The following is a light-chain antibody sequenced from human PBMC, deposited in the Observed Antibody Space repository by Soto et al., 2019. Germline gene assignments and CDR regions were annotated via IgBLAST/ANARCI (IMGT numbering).Light chain of an antibody. J-gene: IGKJ2*01. CDR1: QTISNY. V-gene: IGKV1-39*01. CDR2: GTS. CDR3: QQSYTTTHT. Sequence: IQMTQSPSSLSASVGDRVTITCRASQTISNYVNWYQQKAGKAPQLLIYGTSSLHGGVPSRFSGSGSGTEFPLTISSLQPEDFATFTCQQSYTTTHTVGQGTKVE.